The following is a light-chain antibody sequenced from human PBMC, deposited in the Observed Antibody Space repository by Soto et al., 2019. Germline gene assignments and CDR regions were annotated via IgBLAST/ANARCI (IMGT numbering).Light chain of an antibody. CDR3: QQYSSVPV. CDR1: QDIRNF. Sequence: DIQMTQSPTSLSASVGDRVTITCRASQDIRNFVAWYQQKPGKAPKLLIYAASTLQSGVLSRFSGSGAGTDFTLTINSLQPEDVETYSCQQYSSVPVFGPGTKVDIK. CDR2: AAS. V-gene: IGKV1-27*01. J-gene: IGKJ3*01.